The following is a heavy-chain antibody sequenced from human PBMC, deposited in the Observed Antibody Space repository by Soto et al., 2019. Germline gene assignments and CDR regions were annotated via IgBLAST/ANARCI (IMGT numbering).Heavy chain of an antibody. CDR1: GFTFSSYS. CDR2: ISSSSSYI. J-gene: IGHJ6*02. D-gene: IGHD3-22*01. CDR3: ARRIDDSSGYYYSGGYYYYGMAV. Sequence: PGGSLGLSCAASGFTFSSYSMNWVRQAPGKGLEWVSSISSSSSYIYYADSVKGRFTISRDNAKNSLYLQMNSLRAEDTAVYYCARRIDDSSGYYYSGGYYYYGMAVWGQGTTVIVSS. V-gene: IGHV3-21*01.